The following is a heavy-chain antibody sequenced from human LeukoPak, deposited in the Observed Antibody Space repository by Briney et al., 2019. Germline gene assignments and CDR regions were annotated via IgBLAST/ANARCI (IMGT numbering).Heavy chain of an antibody. CDR1: GYTFSNYW. CDR3: ARLPIAAAHYGMDV. V-gene: IGHV5-51*01. CDR2: IYPSDSDS. Sequence: GESLKISCQGSGYTFSNYWIGWVRQMPGKGLEWMGIIYPSDSDSRSSPSFRGQVTISADKSISTAYLQWSSLKASDTAMYYCARLPIAAAHYGMDVWGQGTTVTVSS. J-gene: IGHJ6*02. D-gene: IGHD6-13*01.